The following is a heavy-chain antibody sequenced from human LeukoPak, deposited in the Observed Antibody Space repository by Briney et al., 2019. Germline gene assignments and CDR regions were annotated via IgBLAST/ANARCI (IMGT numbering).Heavy chain of an antibody. CDR1: GFTFSSYS. CDR3: ARYYYYDSSAYQYYFDY. Sequence: GGSLRLSCAASGFTFSSYSMNWVRQAPGKGLEWVSSISSSSSYIYHADSVKGRFTISRDNAKNSLYLQMNSLRAEDTAVYYCARYYYYDSSAYQYYFDYWGQGTLVTVSS. CDR2: ISSSSSYI. D-gene: IGHD3-22*01. V-gene: IGHV3-21*01. J-gene: IGHJ4*02.